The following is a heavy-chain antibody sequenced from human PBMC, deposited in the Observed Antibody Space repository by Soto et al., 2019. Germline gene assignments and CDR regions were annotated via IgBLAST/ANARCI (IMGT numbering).Heavy chain of an antibody. D-gene: IGHD3-22*01. V-gene: IGHV4-39*07. CDR2: IYYSGST. CDR3: ARTSMTAYYYYGMDV. Sequence: SETLSLTCTVSGGSISSSSYYWGWIRQPPGKGLEWIGSIYYSGSTYYNPSLKSRVTISVDTSKNQFSLKLSSVTAADTAVYYCARTSMTAYYYYGMDVWGQGTTVTVSS. CDR1: GGSISSSSYY. J-gene: IGHJ6*02.